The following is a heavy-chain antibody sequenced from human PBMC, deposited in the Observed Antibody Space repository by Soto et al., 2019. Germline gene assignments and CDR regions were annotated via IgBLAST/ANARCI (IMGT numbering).Heavy chain of an antibody. CDR1: GFVFGDYW. CDR2: IKVDGSEQ. D-gene: IGHD3-16*01. Sequence: EVQLVESGGGLVQPGGSLRLSCAASGFVFGDYWMSWVHQAPGKGLEWVANIKVDGSEQYYVDSVKGRFTVSRDNAKKSLYLQMNSLRVEDTAVYYCAKWGGGGSDHWGQGTLVTVSS. CDR3: AKWGGGGSDH. V-gene: IGHV3-7*01. J-gene: IGHJ4*02.